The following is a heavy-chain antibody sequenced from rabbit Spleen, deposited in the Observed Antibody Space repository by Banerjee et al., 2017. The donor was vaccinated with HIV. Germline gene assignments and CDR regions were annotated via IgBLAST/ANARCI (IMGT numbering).Heavy chain of an antibody. D-gene: IGHD4-1*01. Sequence: QQLTETGGGLVQPGESLKLSCKASEIDFTKYYITWVRQAPGKGLEWIGIIYAAKGSTDYASWVNGRFTISSDNAQSTVDLKMASLTAADTATYFCARAIVPWLGLTRLDLWGQGTLVTVS. J-gene: IGHJ3*01. V-gene: IGHV1S7*01. CDR3: ARAIVPWLGLTRLDL. CDR1: EIDFTKYY. CDR2: IYAAKGST.